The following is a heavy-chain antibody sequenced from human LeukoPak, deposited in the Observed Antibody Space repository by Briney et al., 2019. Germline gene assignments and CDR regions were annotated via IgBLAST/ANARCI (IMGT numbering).Heavy chain of an antibody. J-gene: IGHJ5*02. CDR2: IRPSGGST. Sequence: ASVKVACKAFVYTFTSNYMYWVRQAPAQGPECMGVIRPSGGSTTYAQKFQGRVTLTRDMSTSTDYLELSSLRSEDTAVYYCARDNSVRDEAWWFNPWGQGTLVTVSS. V-gene: IGHV1-46*01. CDR3: ARDNSVRDEAWWFNP. CDR1: VYTFTSNY. D-gene: IGHD5-24*01.